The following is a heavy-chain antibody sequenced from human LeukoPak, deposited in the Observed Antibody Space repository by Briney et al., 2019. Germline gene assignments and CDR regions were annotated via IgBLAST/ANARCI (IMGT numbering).Heavy chain of an antibody. V-gene: IGHV4-34*01. Sequence: PETLSLTCAVYGGSFSGYYWSWIRQPPGKGLEWIGEINHSGSTNYNPSLKSRVTISVDTSKNQFSLKLSSVTAADTAVYYCARDAGDNWFDPWGQGTLVTVSS. CDR1: GGSFSGYY. D-gene: IGHD2-2*01. J-gene: IGHJ5*02. CDR2: INHSGST. CDR3: ARDAGDNWFDP.